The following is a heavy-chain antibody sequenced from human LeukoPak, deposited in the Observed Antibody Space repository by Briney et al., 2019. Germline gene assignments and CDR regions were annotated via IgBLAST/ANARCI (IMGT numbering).Heavy chain of an antibody. CDR1: GGSISSNY. CDR3: ARLPYDFWSGVDY. D-gene: IGHD3-3*01. Sequence: PSETQSLTCTVSGGSISSNYWSWNRQPAGKGLEWIGYIYYSGSTYYNPSLKSRVTISVDTSKNQFSLKLSSVTAADTAVYYCARLPYDFWSGVDYWGQGTLVTVSS. CDR2: IYYSGST. J-gene: IGHJ4*02. V-gene: IGHV4-59*08.